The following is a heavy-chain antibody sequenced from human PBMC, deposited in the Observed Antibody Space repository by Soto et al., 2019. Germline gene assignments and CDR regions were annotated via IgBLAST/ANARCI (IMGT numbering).Heavy chain of an antibody. CDR2: ISYSGSS. CDR1: GGSNIRDGYY. CDR3: ARATPAGSADF. D-gene: IGHD2-2*01. Sequence: KPSETLSLTCTGSGGSNIRDGYYWSWIRQHPGKGLEWIAYISYSGSSYSNPSLKSRVTISADTSKNQFSLRLTSVTAADTAVYFCARATPAGSADFWGQGTLVTVSS. V-gene: IGHV4-31*03. J-gene: IGHJ4*02.